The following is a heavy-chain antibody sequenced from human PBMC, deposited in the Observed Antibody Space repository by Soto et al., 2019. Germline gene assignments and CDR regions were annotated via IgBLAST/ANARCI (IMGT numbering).Heavy chain of an antibody. J-gene: IGHJ4*02. Sequence: PGGSLRLSCAVSGFTVSSLYMSWVRQAPGKGLEWLTVIYTDGKTYYADSVKGRFTISRDNSRNTVNLQMNSLRVDDTAVYYCAREEWNYWGQGTQVTVSS. CDR3: AREEWNY. D-gene: IGHD3-3*01. CDR1: GFTVSSLY. V-gene: IGHV3-66*01. CDR2: IYTDGKT.